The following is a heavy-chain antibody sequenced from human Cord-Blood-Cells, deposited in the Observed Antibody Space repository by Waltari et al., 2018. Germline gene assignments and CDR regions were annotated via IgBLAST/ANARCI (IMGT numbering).Heavy chain of an antibody. CDR1: GRSFRCCY. J-gene: IGHJ4*02. CDR3: ASAGEITMVRGVIDLKNDY. CDR2: YNHSGST. D-gene: IGHD3-10*01. V-gene: IGHV4-34*01. Sequence: QVQLQQWGAGLLKPSETLSRTCAVYGRSFRCCYRSWIPQPPWKGLEWIGEYNHSGSTNYNPSLKSRVTISVDTSKNQFSLKLSSVTAADTAVYYCASAGEITMVRGVIDLKNDYWGQGTLVTVSS.